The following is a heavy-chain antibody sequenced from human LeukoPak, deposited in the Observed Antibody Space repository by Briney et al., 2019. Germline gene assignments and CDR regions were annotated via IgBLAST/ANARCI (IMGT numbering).Heavy chain of an antibody. CDR2: ISGSGGST. D-gene: IGHD3-10*01. CDR3: AKYAVRALTITEANWFDP. J-gene: IGHJ5*02. V-gene: IGHV3-23*01. Sequence: PGGSLRLSCAASGFTFSSYAMSWVRQAPGKGLEWVSAISGSGGSTYYADSVKGRFTISRDNSKNTLYLQMNSLRAEDTAVYYCAKYAVRALTITEANWFDPWGQGTLVTVSS. CDR1: GFTFSSYA.